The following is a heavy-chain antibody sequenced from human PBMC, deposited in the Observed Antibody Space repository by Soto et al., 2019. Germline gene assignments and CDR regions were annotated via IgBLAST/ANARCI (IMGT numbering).Heavy chain of an antibody. CDR3: ARQTTFSGSYYGVVY. Sequence: QLQLQESGPGLVKPSETLSLTCTVSGGSISSSSYYWGWIRPPPGKGLEWIGSIYYSGSTYYNPSLKSRVTISVDTSKNQFSLKLSSVTAADTAVYYCARQTTFSGSYYGVVYWCQGTLVTVAA. V-gene: IGHV4-39*01. CDR1: GGSISSSSYY. CDR2: IYYSGST. D-gene: IGHD1-26*01. J-gene: IGHJ4*02.